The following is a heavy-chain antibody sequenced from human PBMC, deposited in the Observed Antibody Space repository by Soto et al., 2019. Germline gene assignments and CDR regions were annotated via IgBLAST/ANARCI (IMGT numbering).Heavy chain of an antibody. Sequence: GGSLRLSCEASGFIVSTTYMTWVRQAPGKGLECVSVIYNGGRTYYADSVKGRFTISRDNSKNTLYLQMNSLRAEDTAVYYCARAQGPGVYYYYGMDVWGQGTTVTVS. J-gene: IGHJ6*02. V-gene: IGHV3-53*01. CDR2: IYNGGRT. CDR3: ARAQGPGVYYYYGMDV. CDR1: GFIVSTTY. D-gene: IGHD3-10*01.